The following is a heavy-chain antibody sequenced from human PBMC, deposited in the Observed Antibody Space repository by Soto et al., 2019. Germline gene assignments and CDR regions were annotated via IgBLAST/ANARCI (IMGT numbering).Heavy chain of an antibody. CDR2: SIPIFGTA. D-gene: IGHD5-12*01. Sequence: SVKVSCKASGGTFNNYPITWVRQAPGEGLEWMGGSIPIFGTANYAQKSQGRVTISVGESTSTAYMELSSLRSEDTAVYYCARGRGYSGDDHYYYFDMDVWGQGTTVTVS. CDR1: GGTFNNYP. CDR3: ARGRGYSGDDHYYYFDMDV. J-gene: IGHJ6*02. V-gene: IGHV1-69*13.